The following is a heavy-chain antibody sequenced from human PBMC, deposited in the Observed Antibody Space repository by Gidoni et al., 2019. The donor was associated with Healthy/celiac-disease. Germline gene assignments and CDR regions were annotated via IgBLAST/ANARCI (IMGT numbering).Heavy chain of an antibody. CDR3: ARPAGGRDYFDY. D-gene: IGHD3-16*01. CDR2: IDPSDSYT. Sequence: EVQLVQSGAEVKKPGESLRISCTGSGYSFTSYWISWVRQMPGKGLEWMGRIDPSDSYTNYSPSFQGHVTISADKSISTAYLQWSSLKASDTAMYYCARPAGGRDYFDYWGQGTLVTVSS. J-gene: IGHJ4*02. V-gene: IGHV5-10-1*03. CDR1: GYSFTSYW.